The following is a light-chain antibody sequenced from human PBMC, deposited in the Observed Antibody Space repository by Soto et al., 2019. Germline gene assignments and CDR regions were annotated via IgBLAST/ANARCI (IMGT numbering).Light chain of an antibody. CDR2: AAS. CDR1: QSISDY. Sequence: LLTQSPTFQYAGVGDRVAITCRASQSISDYLNWYQQKPGKAPQLLIYAASSLQSGVPSRFSGSGSGTEFTLTISSLQPDDFATYYCQQYNSYSQTFGQGTKV. V-gene: IGKV1-9*01. J-gene: IGKJ1*01. CDR3: QQYNSYSQT.